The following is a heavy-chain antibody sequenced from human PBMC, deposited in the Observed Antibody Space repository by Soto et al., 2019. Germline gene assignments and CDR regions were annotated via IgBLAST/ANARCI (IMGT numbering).Heavy chain of an antibody. V-gene: IGHV4-4*02. CDR2: TSHSGSI. CDR1: GGSITSAKW. D-gene: IGHD3-10*01. CDR3: ARNSAPLSDAFDI. Sequence: SETLSLTCTVSGGSITSAKWWSWVRQSPGKGLEWIGETSHSGSINYNPSLESRVFTSVDKSKNQFSLNLTSVTAADTAMYYCARNSAPLSDAFDIWGRGTMVTVSS. J-gene: IGHJ3*02.